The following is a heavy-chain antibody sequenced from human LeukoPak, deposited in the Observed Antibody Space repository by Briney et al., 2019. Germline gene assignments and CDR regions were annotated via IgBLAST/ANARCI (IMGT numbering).Heavy chain of an antibody. CDR2: ISGSGGST. CDR1: GFTFSSYA. CDR3: AKDGYSYGPVDV. D-gene: IGHD5-18*01. Sequence: QSGGSLRLSCAASGFTFSSYAMSWVRQAPGKGLEWVPAISGSGGSTYYADSVKGRFTISRDNSKNTLYLQMNSLRAEDTAVYYCAKDGYSYGPVDVWRKGTTVTVSS. J-gene: IGHJ6*04. V-gene: IGHV3-23*01.